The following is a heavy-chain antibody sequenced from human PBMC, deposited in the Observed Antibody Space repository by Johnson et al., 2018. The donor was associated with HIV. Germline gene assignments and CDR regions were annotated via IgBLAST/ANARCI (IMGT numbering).Heavy chain of an antibody. CDR2: ISYDGSNK. J-gene: IGHJ3*02. Sequence: VQLVESGGGVVQPGRSLRLSCAVSGFTFSSYAMHWVRQAPGKGLEGVTVISYDGSNKYYADSVKGRFTISRDNAKNTLYLHMNSLRAEDTAVYYCAGEVDGFDIWGQGTMVSVS. CDR3: AGEVDGFDI. CDR1: GFTFSSYA. V-gene: IGHV3-30*04. D-gene: IGHD3-10*01.